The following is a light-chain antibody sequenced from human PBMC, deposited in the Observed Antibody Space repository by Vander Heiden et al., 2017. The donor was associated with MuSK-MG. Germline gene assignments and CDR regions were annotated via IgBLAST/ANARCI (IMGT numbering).Light chain of an antibody. CDR3: QAWDSTFV. CDR2: EYS. J-gene: IGLJ2*01. V-gene: IGLV3-1*01. Sequence: SSELTQPPAVSVSPGQTASITCSGNKVGDEYVSWYQQKPGQSPLLVIYEYSKRPSGIPERFSGSKSGNTATLTIRDTQAVDEADYYCQAWDSTFVFGGGTKLTVL. CDR1: KVGDEY.